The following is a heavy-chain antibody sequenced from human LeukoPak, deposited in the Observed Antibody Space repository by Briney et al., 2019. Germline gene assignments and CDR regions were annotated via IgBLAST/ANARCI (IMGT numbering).Heavy chain of an antibody. CDR2: IYTSGST. V-gene: IGHV4-4*07. Sequence: ETLSLTCTVSGGSISSYYWSWIRQPAGKGLEWIGRIYTSGSTNYNPSLKSRVTMSVDTSKNQFSLKLSSVTAADTAVYYCARVSSGSCNGPFDYWGQGTLVTVSS. CDR3: ARVSSGSCNGPFDY. CDR1: GGSISSYY. J-gene: IGHJ4*02. D-gene: IGHD1-26*01.